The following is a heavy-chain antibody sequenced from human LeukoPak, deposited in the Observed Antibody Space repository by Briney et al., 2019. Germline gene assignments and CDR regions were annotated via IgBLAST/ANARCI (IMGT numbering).Heavy chain of an antibody. Sequence: ASVKVSFKASGYTFTGDYMHWVRQAPGQGLEWMGWINPNSGGTNYAQKFQGRVTMTRDTSISTAYMELSRLRSDDTAVYYCARVWVEVGNVGSFDYWGQGTLVTVSS. CDR2: INPNSGGT. CDR3: ARVWVEVGNVGSFDY. J-gene: IGHJ4*02. D-gene: IGHD1-26*01. V-gene: IGHV1-2*02. CDR1: GYTFTGDY.